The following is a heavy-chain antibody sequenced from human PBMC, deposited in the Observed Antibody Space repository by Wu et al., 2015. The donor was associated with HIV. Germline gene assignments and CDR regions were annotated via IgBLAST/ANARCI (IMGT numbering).Heavy chain of an antibody. D-gene: IGHD3-10*01. CDR1: GYTFTGYY. Sequence: QVQLVQSGAEVKKPGASVKVSCEASGYTFTGYYIQWVRQAPGQGLEWMGWINPNSGGTKFARKFQGRVTMTRDTSINTAYMELSSLRSDDTAVYYCAKTKYFYSSSPNAFDIWARDIGHCLF. CDR3: AKTKYFYSSSPNAFDI. V-gene: IGHV1-2*02. J-gene: IGHJ3*02. CDR2: INPNSGGT.